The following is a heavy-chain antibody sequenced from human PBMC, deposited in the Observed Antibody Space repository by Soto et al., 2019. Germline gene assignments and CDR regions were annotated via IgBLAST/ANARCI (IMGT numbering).Heavy chain of an antibody. CDR3: ARQNCSGRSCHLPFDY. Sequence: PSETLSLTCTVSGGSISSSSYYWGWIRQPPGKGLEWIGSIYYSGSTYYNPSLKSRVTISVDTSKNQFSLKLSSVTAADTAVYYCARQNCSGRSCHLPFDYWGQGTLVTVSS. CDR1: GGSISSSSYY. V-gene: IGHV4-39*01. CDR2: IYYSGST. D-gene: IGHD2-15*01. J-gene: IGHJ4*02.